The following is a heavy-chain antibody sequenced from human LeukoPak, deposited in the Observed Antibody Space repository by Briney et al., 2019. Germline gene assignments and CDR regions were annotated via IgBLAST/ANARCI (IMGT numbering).Heavy chain of an antibody. Sequence: GGSLRLSCAASGFTFSSYDMHWVRQATGKGLEWVSAIGTAGDTYYPGSVKGRFTISRENAKNSLYLQMNSLRAGDTAVYYCAREGCSSTSCSFFDPWGQGTLVTVSS. CDR2: IGTAGDT. V-gene: IGHV3-13*01. CDR3: AREGCSSTSCSFFDP. CDR1: GFTFSSYD. J-gene: IGHJ5*02. D-gene: IGHD2-2*01.